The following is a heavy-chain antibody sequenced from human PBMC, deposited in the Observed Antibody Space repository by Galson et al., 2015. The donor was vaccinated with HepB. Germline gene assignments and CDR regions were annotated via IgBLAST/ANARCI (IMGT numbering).Heavy chain of an antibody. CDR2: INPKSGAT. Sequence: SVKVSCKASGYTFTGSYIHWVRQAPGQGLEWMGWINPKSGATKDAQRFQGRVTMTGDTSISTAYMELRRLRSDDTAVYYCARGPLPTFWSGYYYYFDYWGQGTLVTVSS. D-gene: IGHD3-3*01. V-gene: IGHV1-2*02. CDR1: GYTFTGSY. CDR3: ARGPLPTFWSGYYYYFDY. J-gene: IGHJ4*02.